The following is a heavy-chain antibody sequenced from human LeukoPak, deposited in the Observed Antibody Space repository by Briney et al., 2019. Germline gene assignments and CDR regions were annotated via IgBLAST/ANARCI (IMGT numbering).Heavy chain of an antibody. D-gene: IGHD6-6*01. Sequence: PGGSLRLSCAASGFTFSSYSMNWVRQAPGKGLEWVSSISSSSSYIYYADSVKGRFTISRDNAKNSLYLQMNSLRAEDTAVYYCARDHGGYSSSPIYYYYYMDVWGKGTTVTVSS. V-gene: IGHV3-21*01. CDR2: ISSSSSYI. CDR1: GFTFSSYS. CDR3: ARDHGGYSSSPIYYYYYMDV. J-gene: IGHJ6*03.